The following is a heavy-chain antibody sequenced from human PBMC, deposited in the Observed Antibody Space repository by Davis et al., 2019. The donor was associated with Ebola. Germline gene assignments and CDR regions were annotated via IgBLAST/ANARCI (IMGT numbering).Heavy chain of an antibody. CDR2: IDPSDSYT. D-gene: IGHD5-18*01. J-gene: IGHJ6*02. CDR1: GYSFTSYC. Sequence: PGGSLRLSCKGSGYSFTSYCISWVRQMPGKGLEWMGRIDPSDSYTNYSPSFQGHVTISADKSISTAYLQWSSLKASDTAMYYCARRGYSYGHSYGMDVWGQGTTVTVSS. CDR3: ARRGYSYGHSYGMDV. V-gene: IGHV5-10-1*01.